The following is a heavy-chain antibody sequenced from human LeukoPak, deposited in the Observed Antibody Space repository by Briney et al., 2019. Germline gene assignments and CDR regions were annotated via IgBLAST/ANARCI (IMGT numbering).Heavy chain of an antibody. Sequence: GGSLRLSCTASGFTFSSYSMNWVRQAPGKGLEWVSYISSGSSSIHYADSVKGRFTISRDNSKNTLYLQMNSLRAEDTAVYYCASPRDDYWGQGTLVTVSS. J-gene: IGHJ4*02. V-gene: IGHV3-48*01. CDR2: ISSGSSSI. CDR1: GFTFSSYS. CDR3: ASPRDDY.